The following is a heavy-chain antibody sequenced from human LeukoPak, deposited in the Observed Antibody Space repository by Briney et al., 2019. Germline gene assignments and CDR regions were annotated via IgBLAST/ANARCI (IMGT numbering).Heavy chain of an antibody. J-gene: IGHJ4*02. V-gene: IGHV4-61*02. D-gene: IGHD1-1*01. CDR3: ARELPSPNDHHYFDY. CDR1: GGSISSGNYY. CDR2: IYTSGST. Sequence: TLSLTCTVSGGSISSGNYYWSWIRQPAGKGLEWIGRIYTSGSTKYNPSLMSRVTISVDTSKNQFSLNLSSVTAADTAVYYCARELPSPNDHHYFDYWGQGTLVTVSS.